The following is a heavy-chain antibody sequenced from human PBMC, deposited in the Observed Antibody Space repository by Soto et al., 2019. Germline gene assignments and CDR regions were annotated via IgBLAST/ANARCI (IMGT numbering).Heavy chain of an antibody. Sequence: SETLSLTCAVYGGSFSGYYWSWIRQPPGKGLEWIGEINHSGSTNYNPSLKSRVTISVDTSKNQSSLKLSSVTAADTAVYYCARVHRYYGSGSYGYYYGMDVWGQGTTVT. CDR3: ARVHRYYGSGSYGYYYGMDV. CDR2: INHSGST. D-gene: IGHD3-10*01. V-gene: IGHV4-34*01. CDR1: GGSFSGYY. J-gene: IGHJ6*02.